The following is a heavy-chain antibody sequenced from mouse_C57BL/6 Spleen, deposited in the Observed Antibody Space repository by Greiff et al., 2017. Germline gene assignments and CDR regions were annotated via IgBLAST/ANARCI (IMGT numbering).Heavy chain of an antibody. Sequence: QVQLQQPGAELVKPGASVKLSCKASGYTFTSYWMHWVKQRPGQGLEWIGMIHPNSGSTNYNEKFKSKATLTVDNSSSTAYMQLSSLTSEDSAVDYCAKHYGNCGDDYWGQGTTLTVSS. V-gene: IGHV1-64*01. CDR1: GYTFTSYW. CDR2: IHPNSGST. J-gene: IGHJ2*01. CDR3: AKHYGNCGDDY. D-gene: IGHD2-1*01.